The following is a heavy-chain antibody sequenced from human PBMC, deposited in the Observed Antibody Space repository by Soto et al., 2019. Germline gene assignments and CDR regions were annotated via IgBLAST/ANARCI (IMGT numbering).Heavy chain of an antibody. V-gene: IGHV3-74*01. CDR3: AREAYGSGDRYFDY. Sequence: EVQLVESGGGLVQPGGSLRLSCTPSGFTFSISWMHWFRQAPGKGLVWVSRINSDESYTTYADSVKGRFTISRDNAKNTLYLQMNTLRAGDTSVYYCAREAYGSGDRYFDYWGQGTLVTVSS. D-gene: IGHD3-10*01. J-gene: IGHJ4*02. CDR2: INSDESYT. CDR1: GFTFSISW.